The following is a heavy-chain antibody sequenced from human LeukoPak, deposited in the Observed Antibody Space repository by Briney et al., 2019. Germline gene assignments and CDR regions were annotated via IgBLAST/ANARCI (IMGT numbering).Heavy chain of an antibody. V-gene: IGHV3-23*01. Sequence: GGSLRLSCAASGFTFSSYAMSWVRQAPGKGLEWVSAISGSGGSTYYADSVKGRFTISRDNSKNTLYLQMNSLRAEDTAVYYCAKASYYYDSSGYYLGYWGQGTLVTVSS. CDR2: ISGSGGST. D-gene: IGHD3-22*01. J-gene: IGHJ4*02. CDR1: GFTFSSYA. CDR3: AKASYYYDSSGYYLGY.